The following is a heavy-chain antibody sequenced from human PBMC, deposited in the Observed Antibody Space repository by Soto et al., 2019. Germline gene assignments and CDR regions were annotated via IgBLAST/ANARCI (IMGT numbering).Heavy chain of an antibody. CDR1: GFSLSTSGMR. CDR3: ARMGGGYFQH. CDR2: IDWDDDK. Sequence: SGPTLVNPTQTLTLTCTFSGFSLSTSGMRVSWIRQPPGKALEWLARIDWDDDKFYSRSLKTRLTISKDTSKNQVVLTMTNMDPVDTATFYCARMGGGYFQHWGQGTLVTVSS. J-gene: IGHJ1*01. V-gene: IGHV2-70*04. D-gene: IGHD3-16*01.